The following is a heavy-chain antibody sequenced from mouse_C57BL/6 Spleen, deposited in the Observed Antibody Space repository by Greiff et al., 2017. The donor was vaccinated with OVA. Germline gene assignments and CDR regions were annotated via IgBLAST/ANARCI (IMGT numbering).Heavy chain of an antibody. CDR2: IAPSASYT. CDR3: ARRDYYGSTFDY. V-gene: IGHV1-59*01. CDR1: GYTFTSYW. Sequence: QVQLQQPGAELVRPGTSVKLSCTASGYTFTSYWMHWVKQRPGQGLEWIGVIAPSASYTTYNQKFKGKAPLPVDTSSSTAYMQLSSLTSEDSAVXYCARRDYYGSTFDYWGQGTTLTDSS. D-gene: IGHD1-1*01. J-gene: IGHJ2*01.